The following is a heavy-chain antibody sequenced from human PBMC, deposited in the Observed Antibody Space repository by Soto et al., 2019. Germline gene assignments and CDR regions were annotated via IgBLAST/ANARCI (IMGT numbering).Heavy chain of an antibody. CDR2: IYYSGST. Sequence: SETLSLTCTVSGGSISSSSYYWGWIRQPPGKGLEWIGSIYYSGSTYYNPSLKSRATISVDTSKNQFSLKLSSVTAADTAVYYCARHQGATYYYYGMDVWGQGTTVTVSS. CDR1: GGSISSSSYY. J-gene: IGHJ6*02. CDR3: ARHQGATYYYYGMDV. V-gene: IGHV4-39*01. D-gene: IGHD1-26*01.